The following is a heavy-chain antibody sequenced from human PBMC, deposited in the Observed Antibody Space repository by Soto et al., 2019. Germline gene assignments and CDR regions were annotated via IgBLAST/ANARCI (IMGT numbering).Heavy chain of an antibody. CDR2: INHSGST. CDR3: ASEAVAGKSYYYGTDV. V-gene: IGHV4-34*01. Sequence: SLTCAVYGGSFSGYYWSWIRQPPGKGLEWIGEINHSGSTNYNPSLKSRVTISVDTSKNQFSLKLSSVTAADTAVYYCASEAVAGKSYYYGTDVWGQGTTVTVSS. D-gene: IGHD6-19*01. CDR1: GGSFSGYY. J-gene: IGHJ6*02.